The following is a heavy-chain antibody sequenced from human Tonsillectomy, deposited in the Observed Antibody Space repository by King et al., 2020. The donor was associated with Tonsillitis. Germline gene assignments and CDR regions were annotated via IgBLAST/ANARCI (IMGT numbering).Heavy chain of an antibody. CDR3: AKDLSTGAFDS. CDR2: IHPNSGDT. D-gene: IGHD7-27*01. CDR1: GYTFTGYY. Sequence: VQLVQSGAEVKKPGASLKVSCKASGYTFTGYYLHWVRQAPGQGLEWMGWIHPNSGDTHYAQNFQGRVTMTRDTSISTVYMEVSRLRFDDRAVYYCAKDLSTGAFDSWGQGTLVTVSS. J-gene: IGHJ4*02. V-gene: IGHV1-2*02.